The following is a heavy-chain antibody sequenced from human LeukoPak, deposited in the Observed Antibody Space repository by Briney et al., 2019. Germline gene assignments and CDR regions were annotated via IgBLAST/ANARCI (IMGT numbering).Heavy chain of an antibody. D-gene: IGHD2-15*01. CDR2: SFIGVRT. CDR3: AKDRHCRGGSCSGL. CDR1: HTPSINY. J-gene: IGHJ4*02. Sequence: GGSLRLSSAHRLHTPSINYTNTVPQAPGKGLEWVSLSFIGVRTYYADSVKGRFTIPRDNPKNRVYLKMNNLGVRRRAVYYWAKDRHCRGGSCSGLWGQGTLVTVSS. V-gene: IGHV3-53*01.